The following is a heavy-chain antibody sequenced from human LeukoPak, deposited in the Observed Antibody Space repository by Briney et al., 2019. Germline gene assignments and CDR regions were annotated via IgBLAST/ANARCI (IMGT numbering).Heavy chain of an antibody. CDR2: INPSGGST. J-gene: IGHJ4*02. CDR1: GYTFTSYH. Sequence: ASVKVSCKASGYTFTSYHMHWVRQAPGQGLEWMGIINPSGGSTSYAQKFQGRVTMTRDTSTSTVYMELSSLRSEDTAVYYCASGSYYYDSSGTTYYFDYWGQGTLVTVSS. CDR3: ASGSYYYDSSGTTYYFDY. V-gene: IGHV1-46*01. D-gene: IGHD3-22*01.